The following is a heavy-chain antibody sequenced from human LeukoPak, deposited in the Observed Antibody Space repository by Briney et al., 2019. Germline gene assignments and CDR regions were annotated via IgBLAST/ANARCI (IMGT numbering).Heavy chain of an antibody. CDR3: ARDRHGYSYAMYYFDY. V-gene: IGHV1-2*04. J-gene: IGHJ4*02. D-gene: IGHD5-18*01. CDR1: GYTFTGYY. CDR2: INPNSGGT. Sequence: GASVKVSCKASGYTFTGYYMHWVRQAPGQGLEWMGWINPNSGGTNYAQKFQGWVTMTRDTSISTAYMELSRLRSDDTAVYYCARDRHGYSYAMYYFDYWGQGTLVTVFS.